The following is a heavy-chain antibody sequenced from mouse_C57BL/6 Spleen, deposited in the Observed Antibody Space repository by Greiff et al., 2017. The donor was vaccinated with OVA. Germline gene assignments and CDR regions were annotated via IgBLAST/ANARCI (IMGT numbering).Heavy chain of an antibody. CDR2: IWSGGST. CDR3: ARGGSKKDAMDY. J-gene: IGHJ4*01. V-gene: IGHV2-2*01. CDR1: GFSLTSYG. D-gene: IGHD2-5*01. Sequence: VKLMESGPGLVQPSQSLSITCTVSGFSLTSYGVHWVRQSPGKGLEWLGVIWSGGSTDYNAAFISRLSISKDNSKSQVVFKMNSLQADDTAIYYCARGGSKKDAMDYWGQGTSVTVSS.